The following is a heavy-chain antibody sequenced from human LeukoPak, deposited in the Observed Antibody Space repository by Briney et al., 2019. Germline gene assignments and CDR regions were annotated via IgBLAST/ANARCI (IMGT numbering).Heavy chain of an antibody. D-gene: IGHD3-10*01. CDR2: IYYSGST. CDR1: GGSISSYY. Sequence: SETLSLTCTVSGGSISSYYWSWIRQPPGKGLEWIGYIYYSGSTNYNPSLKSRVTISVDTSKNQFSLKLRSVTAADTAVYYCARLWFGGRFLNWFDPWGQGTLVTVSS. CDR3: ARLWFGGRFLNWFDP. J-gene: IGHJ5*02. V-gene: IGHV4-59*01.